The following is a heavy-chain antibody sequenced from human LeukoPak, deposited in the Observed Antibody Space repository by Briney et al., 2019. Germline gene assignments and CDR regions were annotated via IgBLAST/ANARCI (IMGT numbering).Heavy chain of an antibody. D-gene: IGHD3-3*01. CDR2: IYYSGST. Sequence: SETLSLTCTVSGGSISSGGYFWSWIRQHPGNGLEWIGYIYYSGSTDYNPSLQSRVNISVDTSKNQFSLKLSSVTAADTAVYYCARVEAYSFDYWGQGTLVTVSS. J-gene: IGHJ4*02. CDR1: GGSISSGGYF. V-gene: IGHV4-31*03. CDR3: ARVEAYSFDY.